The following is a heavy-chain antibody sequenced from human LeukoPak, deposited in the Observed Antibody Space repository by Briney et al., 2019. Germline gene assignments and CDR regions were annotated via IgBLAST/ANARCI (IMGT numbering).Heavy chain of an antibody. Sequence: GASVKVSCKASGYTFTSYGISWVRQAPGQGLEWMGWISAYNGNTNYAQKLQGRVTMTTDTSTSTAYMELRGLRSDDTAVYYCARDPLDIVVVPAAINSWFDPWGQGTLVTVSS. J-gene: IGHJ5*02. CDR3: ARDPLDIVVVPAAINSWFDP. D-gene: IGHD2-2*03. CDR1: GYTFTSYG. CDR2: ISAYNGNT. V-gene: IGHV1-18*01.